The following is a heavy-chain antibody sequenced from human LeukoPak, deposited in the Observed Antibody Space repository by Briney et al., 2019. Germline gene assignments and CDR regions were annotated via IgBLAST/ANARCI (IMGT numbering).Heavy chain of an antibody. CDR1: GFTFSSYA. CDR2: ISGSGGST. V-gene: IGHV3-23*01. J-gene: IGHJ4*02. D-gene: IGHD3-16*01. Sequence: GGSLRLSCAASGFTFSSYAMSWVRQAPGKGLEWVSAISGSGGSTYYADSVKGRFTISGDNSKNTLYLQMNSLGAEDTAVYYCAKDRLRFFDYWGQGTLVTVSS. CDR3: AKDRLRFFDY.